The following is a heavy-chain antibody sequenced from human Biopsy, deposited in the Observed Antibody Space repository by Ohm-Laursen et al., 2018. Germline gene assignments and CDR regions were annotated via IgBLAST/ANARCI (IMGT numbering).Heavy chain of an antibody. V-gene: IGHV1-46*01. CDR1: GYVFINYL. CDR2: INPSGGTV. D-gene: IGHD4-11*01. Sequence: ESSVKVSCKASGYVFINYLVHWVRQAPGQGLEWMGKINPSGGTVAYAHKFQGRVSMTRDTSTSTIYMDLSSLRSEDTALYYCTRDIGPWGDYSFEYWGQGTLVTVSS. J-gene: IGHJ4*02. CDR3: TRDIGPWGDYSFEY.